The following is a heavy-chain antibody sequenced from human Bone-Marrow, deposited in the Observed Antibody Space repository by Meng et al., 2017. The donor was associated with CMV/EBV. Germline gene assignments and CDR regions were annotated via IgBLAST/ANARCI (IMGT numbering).Heavy chain of an antibody. Sequence: GGSLRLSCAASGFTFSSYGMHWVRQAPGKGLQWVAFIRYDGSNKYYADSVKGRFTISRDNSKNTLYLQMNSLRAEDTAVYYCARGYCSSTSCYSPWFDPWGQGTLVTVSS. CDR1: GFTFSSYG. CDR3: ARGYCSSTSCYSPWFDP. CDR2: IRYDGSNK. V-gene: IGHV3-30*02. D-gene: IGHD2-2*02. J-gene: IGHJ5*02.